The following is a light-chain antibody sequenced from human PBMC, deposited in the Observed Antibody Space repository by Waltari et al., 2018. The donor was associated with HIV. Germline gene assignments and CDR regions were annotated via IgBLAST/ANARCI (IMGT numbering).Light chain of an antibody. Sequence: QSALTQPRSVSGSPGQSVTISCTGTSSDVGGYNYVSWYQKHPGKAPKFMIYEGSKRPSGVPDRFSGSKSGNTASLTISGLQAEDEADYYCCSYAGSYTVFGGGTKLTVL. CDR1: SSDVGGYNY. J-gene: IGLJ2*01. CDR2: EGS. V-gene: IGLV2-11*01. CDR3: CSYAGSYTV.